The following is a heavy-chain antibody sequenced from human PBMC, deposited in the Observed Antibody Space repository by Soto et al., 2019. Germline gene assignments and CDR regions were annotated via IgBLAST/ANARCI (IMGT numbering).Heavy chain of an antibody. CDR2: IIPIFGTA. CDR3: ARADSAVAARLVFAY. V-gene: IGHV1-69*12. CDR1: GGTFSSYA. Sequence: QVQLVQSGAEVKKPGSSVKVSCKASGGTFSSYAISWVRQAPGQGLEWMGGIIPIFGTANYAQKFQGRVTSTADESTSTSYMELSSLTSEDTAVYYCARADSAVAARLVFAYWGQGTLVTVSS. D-gene: IGHD6-6*01. J-gene: IGHJ4*02.